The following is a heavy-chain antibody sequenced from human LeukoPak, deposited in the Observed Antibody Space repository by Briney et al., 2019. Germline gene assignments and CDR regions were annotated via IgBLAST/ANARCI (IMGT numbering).Heavy chain of an antibody. Sequence: SGGSLRLSCAASGFTFSSYGMHWVRQAPGKGLEWVAVIWYDGSNKYYADSVKGRFTISRDNSKNTLYLQMNSLRAEDTAVYYCARDDLYYYDGSGYSFDYWGQGTLVTVSS. V-gene: IGHV3-33*01. CDR3: ARDDLYYYDGSGYSFDY. J-gene: IGHJ4*02. D-gene: IGHD3-22*01. CDR1: GFTFSSYG. CDR2: IWYDGSNK.